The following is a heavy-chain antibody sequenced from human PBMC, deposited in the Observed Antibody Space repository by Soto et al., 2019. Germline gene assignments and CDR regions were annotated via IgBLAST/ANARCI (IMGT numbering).Heavy chain of an antibody. CDR1: GFTFSSYG. J-gene: IGHJ4*02. V-gene: IGHV3-30*18. CDR2: ISYDGSNK. D-gene: IGHD5-18*01. CDR3: AKDTAMAYYFDY. Sequence: GGSLRLSCAASGFTFSSYGMHWVRQAPGKGLEWVAVISYDGSNKYYADSVKGRFTISRDNSKNTLYLQMNSLRAEDTAVYYCAKDTAMAYYFDYWGQGTLVTVSS.